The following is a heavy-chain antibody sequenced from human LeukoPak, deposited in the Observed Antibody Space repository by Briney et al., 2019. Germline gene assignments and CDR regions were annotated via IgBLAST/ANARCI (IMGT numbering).Heavy chain of an antibody. D-gene: IGHD4-17*01. V-gene: IGHV1-18*01. CDR1: GYTFTSYD. CDR2: MNPNSGNT. CDR3: ARRSPLARNDYGDDY. Sequence: ASVKVSCKASGYTFTSYDINWVRQATGQGLEWMGWMNPNSGNTNYAQKLQGRVTMTTDTSTSTAYMELRSLRSDDTAVYYCARRSPLARNDYGDDYWGQGTLVTVSS. J-gene: IGHJ4*02.